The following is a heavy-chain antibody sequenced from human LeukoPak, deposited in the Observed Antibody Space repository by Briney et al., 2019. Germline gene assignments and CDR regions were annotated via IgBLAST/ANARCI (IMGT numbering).Heavy chain of an antibody. CDR1: GFTFSSHW. Sequence: GGSLRLSCAASGFTFSSHWMSWVRQAPGEGLEWVANIKEDGSEKYYVDSVKGRFTISRDNAKNSLYLQMNSLRAEDTAVYYCARHSTRAVSIVGTRPGAFDIWGQGTMVTVSS. D-gene: IGHD1-26*01. CDR3: ARHSTRAVSIVGTRPGAFDI. CDR2: IKEDGSEK. J-gene: IGHJ3*02. V-gene: IGHV3-7*01.